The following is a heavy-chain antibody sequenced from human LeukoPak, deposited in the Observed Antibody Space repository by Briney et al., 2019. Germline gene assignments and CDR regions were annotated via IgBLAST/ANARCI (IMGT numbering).Heavy chain of an antibody. V-gene: IGHV3-23*01. CDR1: GFTFSSYG. D-gene: IGHD3-10*01. CDR3: AKYPGEAAI. J-gene: IGHJ3*02. Sequence: SGGSLRLSCGTSGFTFSSYGMSWVRQAPGKGLEWVSAISGSGGSTYYADSVKGRFTISRDNSKNTLYLQMNSLRAEDTAVYYCAKYPGEAAIWGQGTMVTVSS. CDR2: ISGSGGST.